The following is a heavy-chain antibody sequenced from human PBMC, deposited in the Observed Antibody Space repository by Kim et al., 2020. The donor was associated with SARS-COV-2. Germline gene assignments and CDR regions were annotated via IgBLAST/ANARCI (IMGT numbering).Heavy chain of an antibody. Sequence: GGSLRLSCAASGFTFSDYSMSWIRQAPGKGLEWVSYISSSRSYTNYADSVKGRFTISRDNAKNSLYLQMNSLRAEDTAVYYCARSVAPYNWFDPWGQGTPVTVSS. V-gene: IGHV3-11*03. D-gene: IGHD6-19*01. J-gene: IGHJ5*02. CDR2: ISSSRSYT. CDR1: GFTFSDYS. CDR3: ARSVAPYNWFDP.